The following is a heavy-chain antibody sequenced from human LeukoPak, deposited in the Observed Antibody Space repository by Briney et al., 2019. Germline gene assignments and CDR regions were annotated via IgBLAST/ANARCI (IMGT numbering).Heavy chain of an antibody. CDR2: IIPIFGTA. Sequence: ASVKVSCKASGGTFSSYAISWVRQAPGQGLEWMGGIIPIFGTANYAQKFQGRVTITADESTSTAYMELSSLRSEDTAVYYCARGRGRSLVSYGDAFDIWGQGTMVTVSS. CDR3: ARGRGRSLVSYGDAFDI. D-gene: IGHD5-18*01. J-gene: IGHJ3*02. V-gene: IGHV1-69*13. CDR1: GGTFSSYA.